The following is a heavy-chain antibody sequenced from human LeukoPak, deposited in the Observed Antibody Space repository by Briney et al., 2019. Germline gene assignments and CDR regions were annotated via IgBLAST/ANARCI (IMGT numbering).Heavy chain of an antibody. CDR2: IWYDGSNK. V-gene: IGHV3-33*01. CDR1: GFTFSSYG. D-gene: IGHD3-22*01. J-gene: IGHJ5*02. CDR3: ARGGYYDSSEINWFDP. Sequence: GGSLRLSCAASGFTFSSYGMHWVRQAPGKGLEWVAVIWYDGSNKYYADSVKGRFTISRDNSKNTLYLQMNSLRAEDTAVYYCARGGYYDSSEINWFDPWGQGTLVTVSS.